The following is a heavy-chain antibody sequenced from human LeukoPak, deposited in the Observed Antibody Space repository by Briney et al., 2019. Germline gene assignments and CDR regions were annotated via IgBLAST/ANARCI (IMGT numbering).Heavy chain of an antibody. V-gene: IGHV3-23*01. CDR1: GFTSTNYA. CDR2: LIGSSGST. Sequence: PGGSLRLSCAASGFTSTNYAMNWVRQAPGKGLEWVSVLIGSSGSTDYADSVKGRFTISRDISKNTLLLQMNSLRAEDTAIYYCAKGAYDYIEIAYFDSWGQGTLVTVSS. D-gene: IGHD5-12*01. CDR3: AKGAYDYIEIAYFDS. J-gene: IGHJ4*02.